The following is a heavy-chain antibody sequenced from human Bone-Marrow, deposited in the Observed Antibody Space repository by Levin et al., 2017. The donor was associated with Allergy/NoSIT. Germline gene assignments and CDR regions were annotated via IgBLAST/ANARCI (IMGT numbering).Heavy chain of an antibody. CDR1: GGTFSSYA. V-gene: IGHV1-69*13. CDR2: IIPIFGTA. D-gene: IGHD2-2*01. J-gene: IGHJ5*02. Sequence: SVKVSCKASGGTFSSYAISWVRQAPGQGLEWMGGIIPIFGTANYAQKFQGRVTITADESTSTAYMELSSLRSEDTAVYYCARERAPGYCSSTSCYGGGWFDPWGQGTLVTVSS. CDR3: ARERAPGYCSSTSCYGGGWFDP.